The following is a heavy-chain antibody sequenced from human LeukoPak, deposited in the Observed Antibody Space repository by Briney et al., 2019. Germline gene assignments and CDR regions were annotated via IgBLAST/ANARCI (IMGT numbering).Heavy chain of an antibody. V-gene: IGHV3-30*18. Sequence: GGSLRLSCAASGFTFSSYGMHWVRQAPGKGLEWVAVISYDGSNKYYADSVKGRFTISRDNSKNTLYLQMNSLRAEDTAVYYCAKGGLGKDSGSLNWFDPWGQGALVTVSS. J-gene: IGHJ5*02. CDR3: AKGGLGKDSGSLNWFDP. CDR2: ISYDGSNK. D-gene: IGHD3-22*01. CDR1: GFTFSSYG.